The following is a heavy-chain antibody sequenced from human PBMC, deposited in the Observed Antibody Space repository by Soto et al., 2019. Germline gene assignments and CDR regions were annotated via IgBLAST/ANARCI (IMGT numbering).Heavy chain of an antibody. Sequence: LHQSGPGVVKPSETLSLTCTVSGASISNYYWNWIRQPPGKGLEWIGHIYYSGSTNHNPSLKSRVTIGEDTSKNQISLKLSSVTVADTAVYYCARGSNDIDYWGQGTLVTVSS. D-gene: IGHD1-1*01. V-gene: IGHV4-59*01. CDR3: ARGSNDIDY. CDR2: IYYSGST. CDR1: GASISNYY. J-gene: IGHJ4*02.